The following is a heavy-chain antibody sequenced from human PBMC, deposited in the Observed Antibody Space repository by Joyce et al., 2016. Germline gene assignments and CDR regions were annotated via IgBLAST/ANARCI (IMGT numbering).Heavy chain of an antibody. Sequence: QVHLQQWGAGLLKPSETLSLTCAVYGGSLNNYFWSWIRQPPGRGLEWIGEINHRGGTTYNPSLRGRVIISVDTSKNQFSLKLTSVAAADTAVYYCARPVYCSATTCSGPFHIWGQGTLVTVSS. J-gene: IGHJ3*02. CDR3: ARPVYCSATTCSGPFHI. V-gene: IGHV4-34*01. D-gene: IGHD2-15*01. CDR2: INHRGGT. CDR1: GGSLNNYF.